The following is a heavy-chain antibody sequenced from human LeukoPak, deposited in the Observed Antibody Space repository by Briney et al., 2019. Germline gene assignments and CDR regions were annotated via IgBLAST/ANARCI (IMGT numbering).Heavy chain of an antibody. D-gene: IGHD2-15*01. J-gene: IGHJ4*02. V-gene: IGHV4-30-4*01. CDR2: IFHRGGT. Sequence: PSETLSPTCTVSNDSISSGDYYWNWIRQPPGKGLEWIGYIFHRGGTSYNPSLKSRILFSVDTSQNQFSLKLNSVTAADTAVYYCVREILYCSGGSCYRGPFDNWGQGTLVTVSS. CDR3: VREILYCSGGSCYRGPFDN. CDR1: NDSISSGDYY.